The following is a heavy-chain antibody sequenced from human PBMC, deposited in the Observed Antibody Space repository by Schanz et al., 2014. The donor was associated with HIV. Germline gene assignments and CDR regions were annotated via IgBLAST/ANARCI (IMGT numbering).Heavy chain of an antibody. CDR1: GFIFSSYG. CDR2: IRDSDGIA. Sequence: EVQMLESGGGLVQPGGSLRLSCGASGFIFSSYGMSWVRQAPGKGLEWVSAIRDSDGIASYADSVKGRFTISRDNSKNTLFLQMNSLRVEDTAVYFCASAYSGSSQFENWGQGDLLTVTT. D-gene: IGHD6-6*01. V-gene: IGHV3-23*01. CDR3: ASAYSGSSQFEN. J-gene: IGHJ4*02.